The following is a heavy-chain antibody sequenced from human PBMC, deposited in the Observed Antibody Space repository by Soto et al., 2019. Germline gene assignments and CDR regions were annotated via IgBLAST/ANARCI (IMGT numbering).Heavy chain of an antibody. J-gene: IGHJ6*03. CDR2: IYSGGST. D-gene: IGHD6-19*01. Sequence: EVQLVESGGGLVQPGGSLRLSCAASEFTVSSYYMNWVRQAPGKGLEWVSVIYSGGSTYYAESAKGRFTISRDISRNMVYLQMNSLRAEDTAVYYCAREQWYYTDVWGKGTTVTVSS. V-gene: IGHV3-66*01. CDR1: EFTVSSYY. CDR3: AREQWYYTDV.